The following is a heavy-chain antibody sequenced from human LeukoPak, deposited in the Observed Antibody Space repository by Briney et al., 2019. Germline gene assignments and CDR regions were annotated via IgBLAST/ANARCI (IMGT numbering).Heavy chain of an antibody. D-gene: IGHD4-11*01. CDR1: GGSFSGYY. CDR3: ARVPTVNHYYYYMDV. J-gene: IGHJ6*03. Sequence: SETLSLTCAVYGGSFSGYYWSWIRQPPGKGLEWIGEINHSGSTNYNPSLKSRVTISVDTSKNQFSLKLSSVTAADTAVYYCARVPTVNHYYYYMDVWGKGTTVTVSS. CDR2: INHSGST. V-gene: IGHV4-34*01.